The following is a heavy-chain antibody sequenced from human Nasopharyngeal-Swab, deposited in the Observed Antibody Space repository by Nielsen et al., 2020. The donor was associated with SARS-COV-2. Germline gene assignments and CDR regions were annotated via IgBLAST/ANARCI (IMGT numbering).Heavy chain of an antibody. Sequence: LSLTCAVYGGSFSGYYWSWIRQPPGKGLEWIGEINHSGSTNYNPSLKSRVTISVDTSKNQFSLKLSSVTAADTAVYYCARGRSYSSSWYNYYGMDVWGQGTTVTVSS. V-gene: IGHV4-34*01. CDR2: INHSGST. CDR3: ARGRSYSSSWYNYYGMDV. J-gene: IGHJ6*02. D-gene: IGHD6-13*01. CDR1: GGSFSGYY.